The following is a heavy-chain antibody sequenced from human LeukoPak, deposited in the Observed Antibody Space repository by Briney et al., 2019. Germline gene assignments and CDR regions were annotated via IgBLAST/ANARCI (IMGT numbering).Heavy chain of an antibody. Sequence: PGGSMRLSCAAYGFTFSSYAMHWVRQAPGKGLEWVAVISYDGSNKYYADSVKGRFTISRDNSKNTLYLQMNSLRAEDTAVYYCARDRARVYDYWGQGTLVTVSS. D-gene: IGHD5-24*01. V-gene: IGHV3-30-3*01. CDR2: ISYDGSNK. CDR3: ARDRARVYDY. CDR1: GFTFSSYA. J-gene: IGHJ4*02.